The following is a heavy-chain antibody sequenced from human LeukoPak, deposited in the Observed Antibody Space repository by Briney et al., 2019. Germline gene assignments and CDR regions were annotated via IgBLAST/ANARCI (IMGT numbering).Heavy chain of an antibody. V-gene: IGHV4-59*12. D-gene: IGHD4-17*01. J-gene: IGHJ4*02. Sequence: SETLNRTCTEAGGSRTRYYWSWIRQPPGKGLEWIGNIYYTGSTNYNPSLKSRVTMSVDSSKSQLSLKLTSLTAADSAVYYCAIRSTLENFFDSWGQGTPVTVSS. CDR1: GGSRTRYY. CDR3: AIRSTLENFFDS. CDR2: IYYTGST.